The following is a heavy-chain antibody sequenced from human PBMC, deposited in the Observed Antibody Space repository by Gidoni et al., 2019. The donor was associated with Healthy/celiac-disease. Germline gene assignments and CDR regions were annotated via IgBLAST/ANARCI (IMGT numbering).Heavy chain of an antibody. J-gene: IGHJ4*02. CDR2: IRSKAYGGTT. Sequence: EVQLVESGGGLVKPGRSLRLSCTASGFTFGDYAMSWFRQAPGKGLEWVGFIRSKAYGGTTEYAASVKGRFTISRDDSKSIAYLQMNSLKTEDTAVYYCTRVQSEGWIQLWSTNDYWGQGTLVTVSS. CDR3: TRVQSEGWIQLWSTNDY. D-gene: IGHD5-18*01. V-gene: IGHV3-49*05. CDR1: GFTFGDYA.